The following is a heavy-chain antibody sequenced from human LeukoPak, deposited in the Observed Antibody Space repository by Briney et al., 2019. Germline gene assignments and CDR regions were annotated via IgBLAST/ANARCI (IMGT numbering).Heavy chain of an antibody. CDR3: ASSWDGYNSPFDY. J-gene: IGHJ4*02. Sequence: SVKVSCKASGGTFSSYAISWVRQAPGHGLEWMGGIIPIFGTANYAQKFQGRVTITTDESTSTAYMELSSLRSEDTAVYYCASSWDGYNSPFDYWGQGTLVTVSS. CDR1: GGTFSSYA. V-gene: IGHV1-69*05. D-gene: IGHD5-24*01. CDR2: IIPIFGTA.